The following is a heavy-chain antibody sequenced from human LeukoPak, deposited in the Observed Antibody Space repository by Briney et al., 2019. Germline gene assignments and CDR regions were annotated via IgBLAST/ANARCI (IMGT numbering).Heavy chain of an antibody. CDR3: AKAENYDILTGFDY. Sequence: GRSLRLSCAASGFAFGDYAMHWVRQAPGKGLDWVSSISWNSGNIAYADSVKGRFTISRDNAKNSLYLQMNSLRAEDMALYYCAKAENYDILTGFDYWGQGTLVTVSS. CDR1: GFAFGDYA. CDR2: ISWNSGNI. D-gene: IGHD3-9*01. J-gene: IGHJ4*02. V-gene: IGHV3-9*03.